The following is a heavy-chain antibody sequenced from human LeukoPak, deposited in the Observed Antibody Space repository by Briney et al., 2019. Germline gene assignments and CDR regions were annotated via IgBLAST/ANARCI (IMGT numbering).Heavy chain of an antibody. CDR2: ISWDGGST. D-gene: IGHD3-10*01. CDR3: AKEAHYVHGSGSYWKWFDP. CDR1: GFTFDDYA. Sequence: PGGSLRLSCAASGFTFDDYAMHWVRQAPGKGLEWVSLISWDGGSTYYADSVKGRFTISRDNSKNSLCLQMNSLRAEDTALYYCAKEAHYVHGSGSYWKWFDPWGQGTLVTVSS. J-gene: IGHJ5*02. V-gene: IGHV3-43D*04.